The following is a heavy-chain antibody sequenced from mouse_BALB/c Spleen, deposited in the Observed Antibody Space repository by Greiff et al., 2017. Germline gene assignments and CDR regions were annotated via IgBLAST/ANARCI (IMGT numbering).Heavy chain of an antibody. D-gene: IGHD2-4*01. CDR1: GYSITSDYA. Sequence: EVQLQESGPGLVKPSQSLSLTCTVTGYSITSDYAWNWIRQFPGNKLEWMGYISYSGSTSYNPSLKSRISITRDTSKNQFFLQLNSVTTEDTATYYCAVMITTSYFDYWGQGTTLTVSS. V-gene: IGHV3-2*02. J-gene: IGHJ2*01. CDR3: AVMITTSYFDY. CDR2: ISYSGST.